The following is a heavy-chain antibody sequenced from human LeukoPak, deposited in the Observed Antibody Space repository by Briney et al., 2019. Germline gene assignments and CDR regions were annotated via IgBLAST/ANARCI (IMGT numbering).Heavy chain of an antibody. Sequence: GGSLRLSCAASRFTFSNYCMSWVRQAPGKGLEWVSSISSSSSYIYYADSVKGRFTISRDNAKNSLYLQMNSLRAEDTAVYYCARDVVVPAAPRDVWGQGTTVTVSS. CDR1: RFTFSNYC. V-gene: IGHV3-21*01. J-gene: IGHJ6*02. CDR2: ISSSSSYI. D-gene: IGHD2-2*01. CDR3: ARDVVVPAAPRDV.